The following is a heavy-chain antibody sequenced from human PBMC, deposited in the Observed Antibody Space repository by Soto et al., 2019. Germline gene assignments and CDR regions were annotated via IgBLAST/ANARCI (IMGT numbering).Heavy chain of an antibody. CDR1: GFIFSKYW. CDR3: ARQRAVSAGYYFYGMDV. J-gene: IGHJ6*02. V-gene: IGHV3-7*01. D-gene: IGHD6-25*01. CDR2: IRQDGSEK. Sequence: GGSLRLSCAASGFIFSKYWMNWVRQAPGKGLEWVAKIRQDGSEKDYVDSVKGRFTISRDNAKNSLYLQMNSLRAVDTAVYYCARQRAVSAGYYFYGMDVWGRGTSVTVSS.